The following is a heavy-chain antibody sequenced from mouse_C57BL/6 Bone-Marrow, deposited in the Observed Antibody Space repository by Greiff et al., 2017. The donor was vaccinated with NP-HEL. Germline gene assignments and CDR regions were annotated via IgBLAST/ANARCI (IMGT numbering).Heavy chain of an antibody. V-gene: IGHV1-64*01. CDR2: IHPNSGST. J-gene: IGHJ2*01. D-gene: IGHD1-1*01. CDR1: GYTFTSYW. Sequence: QVQLQQPGAELVKPGASVKLSCKASGYTFTSYWMHWVKQRPGQGLEWIGMIHPNSGSTNYNEKFKSKATLTVDKSSSTAYMQLSSLTSEDSAVYYCARFYYGSSGEYYLDYWGQGTTRTVSS. CDR3: ARFYYGSSGEYYLDY.